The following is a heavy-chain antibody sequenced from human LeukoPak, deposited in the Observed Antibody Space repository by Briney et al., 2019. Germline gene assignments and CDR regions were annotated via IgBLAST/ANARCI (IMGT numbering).Heavy chain of an antibody. J-gene: IGHJ4*02. V-gene: IGHV1-18*01. CDR1: GYTFTSYG. Sequence: ASVKVSCKASGYTFTSYGISWVRQAPGQGLEWMGWISAYNGNTNYAQKLQGRVTMTTDTSTSTAYMELRSLRSDDTAVYYCATVSSYSSSLWGVFDYWGQGTLVTVSS. CDR2: ISAYNGNT. CDR3: ATVSSYSSSLWGVFDY. D-gene: IGHD6-13*01.